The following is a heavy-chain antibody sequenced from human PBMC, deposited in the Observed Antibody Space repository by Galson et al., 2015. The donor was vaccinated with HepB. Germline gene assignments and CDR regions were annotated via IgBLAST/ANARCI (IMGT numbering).Heavy chain of an antibody. CDR2: ISYDGSNK. CDR3: ANFPPSGITMVRGVIKGEDAFDI. D-gene: IGHD3-10*01. Sequence: SLRLSCAASGFTFSSYGMHWVRQAPGKGLEWVAVISYDGSNKYYADSVKGRFTISRDNSKNTLYLQMNSLRAEDTAVYYCANFPPSGITMVRGVIKGEDAFDIWGQGTMVTVSS. CDR1: GFTFSSYG. J-gene: IGHJ3*02. V-gene: IGHV3-30*18.